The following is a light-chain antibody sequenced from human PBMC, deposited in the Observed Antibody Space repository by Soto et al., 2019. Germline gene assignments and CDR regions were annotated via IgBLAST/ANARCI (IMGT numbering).Light chain of an antibody. V-gene: IGKV3-11*01. CDR1: QSVSSY. CDR3: QQRRHWAHT. Sequence: EIVLTQSPATLSLSPGERATLSCRASQSVSSYLAWSQQKPGQAPRLLIYDASKRATGIPARFSGSGSGTDFTLTISRLEPEDVAVYYWQQRRHWAHTFGGGTKLEIK. CDR2: DAS. J-gene: IGKJ4*01.